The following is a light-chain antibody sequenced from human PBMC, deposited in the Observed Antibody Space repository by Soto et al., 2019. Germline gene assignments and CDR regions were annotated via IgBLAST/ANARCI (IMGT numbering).Light chain of an antibody. Sequence: ETVLSQSPGTLSLSPGERATLSCRASQRVSRNFLAWHQQKPGQAPKLLIYGASNRATAISDRFSGSGSGTDFTLTISRLEPEDSAVYYCHQYGASPRTFGRGTKVEIK. CDR2: GAS. CDR3: HQYGASPRT. V-gene: IGKV3-20*01. CDR1: QRVSRNF. J-gene: IGKJ4*02.